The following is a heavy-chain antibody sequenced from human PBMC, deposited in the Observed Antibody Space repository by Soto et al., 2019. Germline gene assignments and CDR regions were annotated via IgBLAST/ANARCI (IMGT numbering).Heavy chain of an antibody. CDR3: EREFLTIHDAFEI. Sequence: PVWSLRLSCAASGFTFSSYAMHWVRQAPGKGLEWVAVISYDGSNKYYADSVKGRFTISRDNSKNTLYLQMNSLRAEDTAVYYCEREFLTIHDAFEIWGQGTLGTVS. J-gene: IGHJ3*02. CDR2: ISYDGSNK. D-gene: IGHD1-1*01. CDR1: GFTFSSYA. V-gene: IGHV3-30-3*01.